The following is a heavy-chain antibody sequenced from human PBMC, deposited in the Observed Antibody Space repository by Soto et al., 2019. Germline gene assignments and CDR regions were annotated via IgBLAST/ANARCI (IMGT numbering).Heavy chain of an antibody. CDR3: AKLGLEGVVPAADFDY. J-gene: IGHJ4*02. CDR2: ISGSGGST. CDR1: GFTFSSYA. V-gene: IGHV3-23*01. D-gene: IGHD2-2*01. Sequence: PGGSLRLSCAASGFTFSSYAMSWVRQAPRKGLEWVSAISGSGGSTYYADSVKGRFTISRDNSKNTLYLRMNSLRAEDTAVYYCAKLGLEGVVPAADFDYWGQGTLVTVSS.